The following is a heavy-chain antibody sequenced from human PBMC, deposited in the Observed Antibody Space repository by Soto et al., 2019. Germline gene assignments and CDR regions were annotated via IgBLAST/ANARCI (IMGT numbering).Heavy chain of an antibody. CDR1: GFTFSSYW. J-gene: IGHJ4*02. CDR2: INSDGSGT. Sequence: GGSLRLSCAASGFTFSSYWMHWVRQAPGKGLVWVSHINSDGSGTSYADSVKGRFTISRDNAKNTLYLQMNSLRAEDTAVYYCARTWVQLWPHDYWGQGTLVTVSS. V-gene: IGHV3-74*01. CDR3: ARTWVQLWPHDY. D-gene: IGHD5-18*01.